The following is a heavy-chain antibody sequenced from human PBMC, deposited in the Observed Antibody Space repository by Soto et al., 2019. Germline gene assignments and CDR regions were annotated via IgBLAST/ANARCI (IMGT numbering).Heavy chain of an antibody. Sequence: XGALKLSCSAAGFTFNSYALHWVRQAPGKGLEWVAVIPYDGSNKYYADSVKGRFTISRDNSKNTLYLQMNSLRAEDTAVYYCARDSSGSVDYWGQGTLVTVSS. J-gene: IGHJ4*02. V-gene: IGHV3-30-3*01. D-gene: IGHD3-22*01. CDR2: IPYDGSNK. CDR1: GFTFNSYA. CDR3: ARDSSGSVDY.